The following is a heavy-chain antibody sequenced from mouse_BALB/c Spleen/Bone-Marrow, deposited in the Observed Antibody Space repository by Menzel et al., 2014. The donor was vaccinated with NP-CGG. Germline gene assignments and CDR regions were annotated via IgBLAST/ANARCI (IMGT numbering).Heavy chain of an antibody. CDR3: ARGDYYRSPMDS. V-gene: IGHV1S56*01. CDR1: GYTFTSYY. J-gene: IGHJ4*01. CDR2: IYPGNVNT. D-gene: IGHD2-14*01. Sequence: QVQLQQSGPELVKPGSSVRISCKASGYTFTSYYIHWVKQRPGQGLEWIGWIYPGNVNTNYNEKFEDKATLTADKSSSTAYMHLSSLISEDSAVYFCARGDYYRSPMDSWGQGTSVTVSS.